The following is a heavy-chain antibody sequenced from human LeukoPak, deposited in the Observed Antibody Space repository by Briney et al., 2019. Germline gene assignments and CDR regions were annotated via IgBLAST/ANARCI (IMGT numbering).Heavy chain of an antibody. J-gene: IGHJ4*02. D-gene: IGHD3-9*01. CDR3: ANNAYDILTGYFDFDY. CDR1: GFTFSSYA. Sequence: PGGSLRLSCAASGFTFSSYAMSWVRQAPGKGLEWVSAISGSGGSTYYADSVKGRFTIPRDNSKNTLYLQMNSLRAEDTAVYYCANNAYDILTGYFDFDYWGQGTLVTVSS. CDR2: ISGSGGST. V-gene: IGHV3-23*01.